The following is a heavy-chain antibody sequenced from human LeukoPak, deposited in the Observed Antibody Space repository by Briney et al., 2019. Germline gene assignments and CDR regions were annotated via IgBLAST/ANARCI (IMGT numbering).Heavy chain of an antibody. D-gene: IGHD2-21*02. CDR2: ISSSSSYI. CDR1: GFTFSSYS. V-gene: IGHV3-21*04. Sequence: GGSLRLSCAASGFTFSSYSMNWVCQAPGKGLEWVSSISSSSSYIYYADSVKGRFTISRDNSKNTLYLQMNSLRAEDTAVYYCAKPLRTHIVVVTAYYWGQGTLVTVSS. CDR3: AKPLRTHIVVVTAYY. J-gene: IGHJ4*02.